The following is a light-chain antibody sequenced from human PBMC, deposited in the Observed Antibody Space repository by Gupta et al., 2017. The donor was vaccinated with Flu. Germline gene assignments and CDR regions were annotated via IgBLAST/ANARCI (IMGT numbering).Light chain of an antibody. CDR2: LNNDGSH. J-gene: IGLJ2*01. V-gene: IGLV4-69*01. CDR1: SEHSRYA. CDR3: QTRDSDVV. Sequence: QLVLTQSPSASASLGASVKLTCTLSSEHSRYAIAWHQQQPDQGPRYLMRLNNDGSHTKVDGIPDRFSGSSSATGRYLTLASLKSEDDDDYYWQTRDSDVVFGGGNRLTVL.